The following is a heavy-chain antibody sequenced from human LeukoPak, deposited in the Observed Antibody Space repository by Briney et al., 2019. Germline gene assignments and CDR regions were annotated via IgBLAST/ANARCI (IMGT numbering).Heavy chain of an antibody. CDR1: GGSISSSSYY. V-gene: IGHV4-39*01. D-gene: IGHD3-22*01. Sequence: SETLSLTCTVSGGSISSSSYYWGWIRQPPGKGLEWIGSIYYSGSTYYNPSLESRVTISVDTSKNQFSLKLSSVTAADTAVYYCARRYYDSSGYYLDDAFDIWGQGTMVTVSS. J-gene: IGHJ3*02. CDR3: ARRYYDSSGYYLDDAFDI. CDR2: IYYSGST.